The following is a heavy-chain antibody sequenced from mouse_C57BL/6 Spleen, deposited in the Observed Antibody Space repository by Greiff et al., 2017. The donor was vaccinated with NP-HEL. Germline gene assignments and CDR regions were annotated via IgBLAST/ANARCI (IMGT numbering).Heavy chain of an antibody. CDR3: ASWDWYFDV. V-gene: IGHV5-17*01. CDR2: ISSGSSTI. D-gene: IGHD4-1*01. CDR1: GFTFSDYG. J-gene: IGHJ1*03. Sequence: EVKLVESGGGLVKPGGSLKLSCAASGFTFSDYGMHWVRQAPEKGLEWVAYISSGSSTIYYADTVKGRFTISRDNAKNTLCLQIADLRSEDTAMYYCASWDWYFDVWGTGTTVTVSS.